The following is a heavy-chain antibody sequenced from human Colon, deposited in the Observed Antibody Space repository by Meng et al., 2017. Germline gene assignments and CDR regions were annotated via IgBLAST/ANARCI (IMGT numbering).Heavy chain of an antibody. CDR3: ARKRTSPGTLGFDY. D-gene: IGHD6-13*01. Sequence: VQLVESRPGLVEPSGTLSLTCPVSADSISSGNGWTWVRQPPGKGLEWIGEIYPSGRTSSNPSLQGRVTLLLGKSKNQFSLDLNSVTAADTAIYFCARKRTSPGTLGFDYWGQGTLVTVSS. J-gene: IGHJ4*02. CDR1: ADSISSGNG. CDR2: IYPSGRT. V-gene: IGHV4-4*02.